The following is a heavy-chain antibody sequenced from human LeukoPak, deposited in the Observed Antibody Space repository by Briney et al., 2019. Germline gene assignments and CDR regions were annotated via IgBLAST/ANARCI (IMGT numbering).Heavy chain of an antibody. CDR1: GGSFSGYY. J-gene: IGHJ5*02. D-gene: IGHD6-13*01. CDR3: ARGLGMAGSSWYFDP. CDR2: INHSGST. Sequence: SETLSLTCAVYGGSFSGYYWSWIRQPPGKGLEWIGEINHSGSTMYNASLKSRVTISVDTSKNQFSLKLSSVTAADTAVFFCARGLGMAGSSWYFDPWGQGTLVTVSS. V-gene: IGHV4-34*01.